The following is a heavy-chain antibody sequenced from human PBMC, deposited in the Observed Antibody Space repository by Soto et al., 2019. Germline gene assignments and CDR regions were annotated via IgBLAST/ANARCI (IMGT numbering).Heavy chain of an antibody. CDR3: AKVSPMGYFFDF. CDR1: GFAFNTYS. J-gene: IGHJ4*02. CDR2: ISYDGSNK. V-gene: IGHV3-30-3*01. Sequence: VGSLRLSCAASGFAFNTYSMHWVRQAPGRGLEWVAVISYDGSNKFYADSVKGRFTISRDNSKNTLYLEMNSLRGEDTAVYYCAKVSPMGYFFDFWGQGTLVTVSS.